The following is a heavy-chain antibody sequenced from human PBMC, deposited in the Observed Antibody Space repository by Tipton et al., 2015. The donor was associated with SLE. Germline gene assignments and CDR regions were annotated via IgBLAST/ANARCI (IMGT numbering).Heavy chain of an antibody. J-gene: IGHJ4*02. V-gene: IGHV4-59*08. CDR1: GGSINNYY. Sequence: TLSLTCSVSGGSINNYYWNWIRQPPGKGLEWIGYIYNSGSTNYNPSLKSRVTLSLDMSRNQFSLILSSVTAADTAVYYCARASWDHRGSGSFSDYWGQGKLVTVSS. D-gene: IGHD3-10*01. CDR2: IYNSGST. CDR3: ARASWDHRGSGSFSDY.